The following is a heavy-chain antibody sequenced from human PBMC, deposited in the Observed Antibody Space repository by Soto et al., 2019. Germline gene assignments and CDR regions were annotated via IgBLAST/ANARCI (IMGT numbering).Heavy chain of an antibody. V-gene: IGHV4-59*01. J-gene: IGHJ4*02. CDR1: GGSMSSYY. D-gene: IGHD5-12*01. Sequence: PSETLSLTCTVSGGSMSSYYWSWIRQSPGKGLEWIGYIYYSGSTNYNPSLKSRVAISLDTSKNQFSLMLSSVTAAATAVYYCARGEWLATIKPYFAYWGQGTLVTVSS. CDR2: IYYSGST. CDR3: ARGEWLATIKPYFAY.